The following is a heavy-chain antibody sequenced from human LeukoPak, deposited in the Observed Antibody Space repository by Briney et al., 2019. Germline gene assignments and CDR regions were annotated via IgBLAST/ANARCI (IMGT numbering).Heavy chain of an antibody. CDR2: INHSGST. Sequence: SETLSLTCAVYGESFSGYYWSWIRQPPGRGLEWIGEINHSGSTNYNPSLKSRVTISVDTSKNQFSLKLSSVTAADTAVYYCARGAKLLWFGKGDFDYWGQGTLVTVSS. D-gene: IGHD3-10*01. CDR1: GESFSGYY. V-gene: IGHV4-34*01. J-gene: IGHJ4*02. CDR3: ARGAKLLWFGKGDFDY.